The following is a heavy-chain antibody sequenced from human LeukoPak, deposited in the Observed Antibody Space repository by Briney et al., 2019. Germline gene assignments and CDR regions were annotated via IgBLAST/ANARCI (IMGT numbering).Heavy chain of an antibody. CDR2: INHSGST. J-gene: IGHJ5*02. Sequence: LEWIGEINHSGSTNYNPSLKSRVTISVDTSKNQFSLKPSSVTAADTAVYYCARRSAARRPNWFDPWGQGTLVTVSS. CDR3: ARRSAARRPNWFDP. V-gene: IGHV4-34*01. D-gene: IGHD6-6*01.